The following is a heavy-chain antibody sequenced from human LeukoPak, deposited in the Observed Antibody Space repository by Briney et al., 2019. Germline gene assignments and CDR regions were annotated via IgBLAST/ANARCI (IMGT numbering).Heavy chain of an antibody. V-gene: IGHV3-23*01. J-gene: IGHJ4*02. CDR2: ISGSGGST. CDR3: AKDYDILTGYQGFDY. Sequence: GGSLRLSCAASGFTFSSYAMSWVRQAPGKGLEWVSAISGSGGSTYYADSVKGRFTISRDNSKNTLCLQMNSLRAEDTAVYYCAKDYDILTGYQGFDYWGQGTLVTVSS. CDR1: GFTFSSYA. D-gene: IGHD3-9*01.